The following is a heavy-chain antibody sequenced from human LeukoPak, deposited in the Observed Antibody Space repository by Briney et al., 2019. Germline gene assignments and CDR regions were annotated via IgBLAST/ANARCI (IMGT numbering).Heavy chain of an antibody. D-gene: IGHD5-12*01. V-gene: IGHV3-23*01. J-gene: IGHJ4*02. Sequence: GGSLRLSCAASGFTFSSYAMSWVRQAPGKGLEWVSAIGGSGGSTYYADSVKGRFTISRDNSKNTLYLQMNSLRAEDTAVYYCAKGGYSGYVGWDYFDYWGQGTLVTVSS. CDR3: AKGGYSGYVGWDYFDY. CDR2: IGGSGGST. CDR1: GFTFSSYA.